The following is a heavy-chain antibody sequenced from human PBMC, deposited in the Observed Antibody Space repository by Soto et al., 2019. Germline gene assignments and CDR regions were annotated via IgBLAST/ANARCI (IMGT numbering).Heavy chain of an antibody. CDR1: GFTFSSYS. D-gene: IGHD3-22*01. J-gene: IGHJ4*02. CDR2: ISSSSSYI. CDR3: ARDTYYYDSCGYLGGGDY. V-gene: IGHV3-21*01. Sequence: EVQLVESGGGLVKPGGSLRLSCAASGFTFSSYSMNWVRQAPGKGLEWVSYISSSSSYIYYADSVKGRFTISRDNAKNSLYLQMNSLRAEDTAVYYCARDTYYYDSCGYLGGGDYWGQGTLVTVSS.